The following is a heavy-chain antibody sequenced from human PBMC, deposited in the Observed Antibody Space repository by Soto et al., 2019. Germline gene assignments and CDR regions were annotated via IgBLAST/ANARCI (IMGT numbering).Heavy chain of an antibody. V-gene: IGHV3-74*01. J-gene: IGHJ6*02. CDR3: AKGTTSVERVYGMDV. Sequence: GGSLRLSCAASGFTFSTYWMHWVRQAPGKGLVWVSRIKGDGSSTSYADPVKGRFTISRDNAKNTLYLQMNSLRAEDTAVYYCAKGTTSVERVYGMDVWGQGTTVTVSS. CDR1: GFTFSTYW. D-gene: IGHD4-17*01. CDR2: IKGDGSST.